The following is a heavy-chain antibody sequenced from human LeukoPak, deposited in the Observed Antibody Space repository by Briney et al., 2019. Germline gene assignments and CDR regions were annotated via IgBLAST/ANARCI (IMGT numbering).Heavy chain of an antibody. CDR2: INPNGGGT. CDR1: GYTFTGYY. Sequence: ASVKVSCKASGYTFTGYYMHWVRQAPGQGLEWMGWINPNGGGTSYAQKFQGRVTMTRDTSISTAYMELSRLRSDDTAVYYCARDLVGATTFDYWGQGTLVTASS. J-gene: IGHJ4*02. D-gene: IGHD1-26*01. V-gene: IGHV1-2*02. CDR3: ARDLVGATTFDY.